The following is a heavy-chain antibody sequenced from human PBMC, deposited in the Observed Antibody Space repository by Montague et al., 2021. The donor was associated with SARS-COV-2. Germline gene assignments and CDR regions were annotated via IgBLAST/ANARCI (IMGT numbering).Heavy chain of an antibody. V-gene: IGHV2-5*02. D-gene: IGHD5-18*01. CDR2: IYWDDDK. J-gene: IGHJ4*02. Sequence: PALVKPTQTLTLTRTFSGFSLSTSGVGVGWIRQPPGKALEWLALIYWDDDKRNSPSLKSRLTITKDTSKNQVVLTMTNMDPVDTATYYCAHKSAMFTASYFDYWGQGTLVTVSS. CDR3: AHKSAMFTASYFDY. CDR1: GFSLSTSGVG.